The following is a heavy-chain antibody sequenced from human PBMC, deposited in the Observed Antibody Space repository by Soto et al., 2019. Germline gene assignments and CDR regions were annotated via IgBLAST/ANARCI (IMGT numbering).Heavy chain of an antibody. CDR1: GFTFISYG. CDR2: ISYDGSNK. J-gene: IGHJ6*02. Sequence: QPGGSLRLSCAASGFTFISYGIHWVRHAPGKGLEWVAVISYDGSNKYYADSVKGRFTISRDNSKNTLYLQMNSLRAEDTAVYYCAKDGWNGYSGYENYYYYYGMDVWGQGTTVTVSS. CDR3: AKDGWNGYSGYENYYYYYGMDV. V-gene: IGHV3-30*18. D-gene: IGHD5-12*01.